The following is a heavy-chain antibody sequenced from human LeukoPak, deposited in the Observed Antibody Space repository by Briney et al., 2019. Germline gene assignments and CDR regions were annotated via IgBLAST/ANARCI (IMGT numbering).Heavy chain of an antibody. CDR1: GYTFTSYG. J-gene: IGHJ5*02. CDR3: ARSISGWFDP. V-gene: IGHV1-18*01. CDR2: ISAYNGNT. Sequence: GASVKVSCKSSGYTFTSYGISWVRQAPGQGLEWMGWISAYNGNTNYAQKFQGRVTMTTDTSTSTAYMELRSLRSDDTAVYFCARSISGWFDPWGQGTLVTVSS. D-gene: IGHD1-20*01.